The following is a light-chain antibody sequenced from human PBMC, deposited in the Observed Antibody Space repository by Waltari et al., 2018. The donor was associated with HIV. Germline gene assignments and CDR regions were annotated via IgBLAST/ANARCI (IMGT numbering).Light chain of an antibody. Sequence: QPPLTPPPSPSGSPGQSVTISCPGPSSAVGGYNYLSWYQHHPGKAPKLMIYEVSKRPSGVPDRFSGSKSGSTASLTVSGLQAEDEADYYCSSYAGSNNRWVFGGGTKLTAL. J-gene: IGLJ3*02. CDR1: SSAVGGYNY. V-gene: IGLV2-8*01. CDR2: EVS. CDR3: SSYAGSNNRWV.